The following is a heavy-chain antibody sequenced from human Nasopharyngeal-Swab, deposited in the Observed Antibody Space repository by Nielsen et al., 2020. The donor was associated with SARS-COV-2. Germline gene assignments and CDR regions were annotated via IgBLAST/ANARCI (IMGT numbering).Heavy chain of an antibody. CDR2: IIPIFGTA. CDR1: GCTFSSYA. V-gene: IGHV1-69*13. Sequence: SVKVSCKASGCTFSSYAISWVRQAPGQGLEWMGGIIPIFGTANYAQKFQGRVTITADESTSTAYMELSSLRSEGTAVYYCARGDIIAVAGTGYYYYYYMDVWGKGTTVTVSS. D-gene: IGHD6-19*01. J-gene: IGHJ6*03. CDR3: ARGDIIAVAGTGYYYYYYMDV.